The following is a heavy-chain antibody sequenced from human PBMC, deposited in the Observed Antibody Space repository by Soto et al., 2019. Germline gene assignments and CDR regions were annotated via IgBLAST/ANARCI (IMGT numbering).Heavy chain of an antibody. D-gene: IGHD6-13*01. V-gene: IGHV3-30-3*01. CDR3: ARGRAAAGSSYFDY. CDR2: ISYDGSNK. CDR1: GFTFSSYA. J-gene: IGHJ4*02. Sequence: QVQLVESGGGVVQPGRSLRLSCAASGFTFSSYAMHWVRQAPGKGLEWVAVISYDGSNKYYADSVKGRFTISRDNSKHTLYRQMNSLRAEDTAVYYCARGRAAAGSSYFDYWGQGTLVTVSS.